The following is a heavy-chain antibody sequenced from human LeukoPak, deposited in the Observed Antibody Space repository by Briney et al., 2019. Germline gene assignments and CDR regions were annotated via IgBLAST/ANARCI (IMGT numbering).Heavy chain of an antibody. V-gene: IGHV3-48*04. CDR3: ARGPVSSSGFFDY. CDR2: VSSSGGTI. J-gene: IGHJ4*02. Sequence: GGSLRLSCAASGFTFSSYWMSWVRQASGKGLEWVSYVSSSGGTISYADSVKGRFSISRDNAKKSLYLQMNSLRAEDTAVYYCARGPVSSSGFFDYWGQGTLVTVSS. D-gene: IGHD3-22*01. CDR1: GFTFSSYW.